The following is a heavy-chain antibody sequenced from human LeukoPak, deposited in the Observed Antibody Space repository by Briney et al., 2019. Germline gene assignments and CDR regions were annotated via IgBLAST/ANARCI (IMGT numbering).Heavy chain of an antibody. J-gene: IGHJ6*02. CDR3: ARAGYCSSNNCLHYYGVDV. V-gene: IGHV4-59*01. D-gene: IGHD2-2*01. CDR2: IYYSGST. Sequence: SETLSLTCSVSDGSITSYFWSWIRQSPGKGLEWIGYIYYSGSTSYNPSLKSRVTISVDTSKNQFSLRLNYVTAADTAVYYCARAGYCSSNNCLHYYGVDVWGQGTTVTVSS. CDR1: DGSITSYF.